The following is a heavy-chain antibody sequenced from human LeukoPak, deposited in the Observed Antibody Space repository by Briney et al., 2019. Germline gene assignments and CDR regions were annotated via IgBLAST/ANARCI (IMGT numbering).Heavy chain of an antibody. V-gene: IGHV4-59*08. CDR2: IYYSGST. J-gene: IGHJ4*02. CDR3: ARAGYYYDSSGYYYVDY. D-gene: IGHD3-22*01. Sequence: PSETLSLTCTVSGGSISSYYWSWIRQPPGKGLEWIGYIYYSGSTNYNPSLKSRVTISVATSKNQFSLKLSSVTAADTAVYYCARAGYYYDSSGYYYVDYWGQGTLVTVSS. CDR1: GGSISSYY.